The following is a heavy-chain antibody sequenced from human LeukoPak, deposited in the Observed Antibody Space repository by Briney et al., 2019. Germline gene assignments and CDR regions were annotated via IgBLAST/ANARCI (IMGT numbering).Heavy chain of an antibody. J-gene: IGHJ4*02. CDR2: ISYDGSNK. V-gene: IGHV3-30-3*01. D-gene: IGHD6-19*01. CDR3: ARVGYSSGWYFDY. CDR1: GFTFSSYA. Sequence: GGSLRLSCAASGFTFSSYAMHWVRQAPGKGLEWMAVISYDGSNKYYADSVKGRFTISRDNSKNTLYLQMNSLRAEDTAVYYCARVGYSSGWYFDYWGQGTLVTVSS.